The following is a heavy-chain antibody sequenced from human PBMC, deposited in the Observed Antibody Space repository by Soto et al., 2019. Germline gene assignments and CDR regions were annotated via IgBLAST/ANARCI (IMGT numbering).Heavy chain of an antibody. V-gene: IGHV1-69*13. Sequence: SVKVSCKASGGTFSSYAISWVRQAPVQGLEWMGGIIPIFGTANYAQKFQGRVTITADESTSTAYMELSSLRSEDTAVYHCAREGIAARYNWFDPWGQGTLVTVSS. CDR2: IIPIFGTA. CDR1: GGTFSSYA. CDR3: AREGIAARYNWFDP. D-gene: IGHD6-6*01. J-gene: IGHJ5*02.